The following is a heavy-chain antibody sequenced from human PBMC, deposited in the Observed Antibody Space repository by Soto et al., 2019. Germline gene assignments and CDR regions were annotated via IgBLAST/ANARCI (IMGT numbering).Heavy chain of an antibody. V-gene: IGHV4-31*03. CDR3: ARGLHERSNDQ. CDR2: IFGSGTT. D-gene: IGHD1-1*01. Sequence: SETLSLTCTVSVDSISVGTYYWSWIRQHPGKGLEWIGYIFGSGTTEYNPSLRSRLTISIDTSKNQFSLKLTSVNDADTAVYYCARGLHERSNDQWGQG. J-gene: IGHJ4*02. CDR1: VDSISVGTYY.